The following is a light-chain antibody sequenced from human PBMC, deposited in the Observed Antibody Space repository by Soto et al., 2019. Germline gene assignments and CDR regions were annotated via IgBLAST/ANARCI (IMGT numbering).Light chain of an antibody. Sequence: EIVLTQSPGTLSLSPGERATLSCRASQSVSNNYLAWYQQKPGQAPRLLIYGASNRATGIPDRFSGSGSGTDFTLTISSLQSEDFAVYYCQQYYRWPQTFGQGTKVDIK. CDR2: GAS. CDR1: QSVSNNY. CDR3: QQYYRWPQT. J-gene: IGKJ1*01. V-gene: IGKV3-20*01.